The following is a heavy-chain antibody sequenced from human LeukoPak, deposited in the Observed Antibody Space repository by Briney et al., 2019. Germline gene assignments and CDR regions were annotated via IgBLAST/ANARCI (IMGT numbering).Heavy chain of an antibody. CDR3: AEVGGGDY. CDR2: ISYDGSNK. J-gene: IGHJ4*02. D-gene: IGHD1-26*01. CDR1: GFTFSSYA. Sequence: GGSLRLSCAASGFTFSSYAMHWVRQAPGKGLEWVAVISYDGSNKYYADSVKGRFTISRDNSKNTLYLQMNSLRAEDTAVYYCAEVGGGDYWGQGTLVTVSS. V-gene: IGHV3-30*04.